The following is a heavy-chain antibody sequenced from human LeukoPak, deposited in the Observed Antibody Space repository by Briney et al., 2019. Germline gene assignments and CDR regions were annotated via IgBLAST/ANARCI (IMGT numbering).Heavy chain of an antibody. D-gene: IGHD3-22*01. J-gene: IGHJ4*02. Sequence: SETPSLTCAVSGASISNYYWSWVRQPPGKGLEWIGYIHHSGTANYNPSLESRVTVSLDTSRNQFYLRLKSVTSADTAMYYCATRPPDDISGYLDNWGQGTLVAVSS. V-gene: IGHV4-59*03. CDR2: IHHSGTA. CDR1: GASISNYY. CDR3: ATRPPDDISGYLDN.